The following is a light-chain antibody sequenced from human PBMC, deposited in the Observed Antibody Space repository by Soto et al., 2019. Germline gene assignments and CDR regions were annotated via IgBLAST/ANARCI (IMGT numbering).Light chain of an antibody. CDR1: SSDVGGYNL. Sequence: QSALTQPASVSGSPGQSITISCTGTSSDVGGYNLVSWYQQHPGKAPKLIIYQDTQRPSGVSDRFSASKSANTASLTISGLQTEDEADYYCCSYAGSYTLILGGGTKGTVL. V-gene: IGLV2-23*01. CDR3: CSYAGSYTLI. J-gene: IGLJ2*01. CDR2: QDT.